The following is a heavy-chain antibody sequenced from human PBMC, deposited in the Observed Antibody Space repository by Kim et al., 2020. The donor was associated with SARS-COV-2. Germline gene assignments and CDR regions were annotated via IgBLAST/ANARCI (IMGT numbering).Heavy chain of an antibody. D-gene: IGHD2-15*01. J-gene: IGHJ5*02. V-gene: IGHV3-30*14. CDR3: ARTICSGGTCYKGWFDP. Sequence: VKCRFTISRDTAKTTLYLQMNSLRTEETAVYYCARTICSGGTCYKGWFDPWGQGTLVTVSS.